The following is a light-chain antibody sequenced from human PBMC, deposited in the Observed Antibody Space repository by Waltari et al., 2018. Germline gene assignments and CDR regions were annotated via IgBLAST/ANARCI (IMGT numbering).Light chain of an antibody. CDR3: QQYNTWPT. V-gene: IGKV3-15*01. J-gene: IGKJ4*01. CDR1: QSISSN. CDR2: GAS. Sequence: IVMTQSPVTLSVSPGERATLSCRASQSISSNLAWYQQKPGQSPRLLIHGASTRATGIPARFSGSGSGTDFTLTISSLQSEDFAVYFCQQYNTWPTFGGGTKVEIK.